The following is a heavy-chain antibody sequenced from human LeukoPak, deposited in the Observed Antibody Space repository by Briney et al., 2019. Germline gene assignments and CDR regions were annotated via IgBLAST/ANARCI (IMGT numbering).Heavy chain of an antibody. D-gene: IGHD3-10*01. J-gene: IGHJ4*02. Sequence: PGGTLRLSCAASGFTFSNYGMSWVRQAPGKGLEWVSAISGSGVTTYYADSVKGRFTISRDNSKNTLYLQMNSLRAEDTAVYYCARSGSGSYYNNWGQGTLVTVSS. V-gene: IGHV3-23*01. CDR3: ARSGSGSYYNN. CDR2: ISGSGVTT. CDR1: GFTFSNYG.